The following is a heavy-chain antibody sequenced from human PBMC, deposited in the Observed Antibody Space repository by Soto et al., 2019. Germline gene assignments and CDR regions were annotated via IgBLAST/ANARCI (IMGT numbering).Heavy chain of an antibody. CDR3: ASTKYDSRAYYYWYLGL. V-gene: IGHV1-69*06. Sequence: QVELVQSGAEVKKPGSSVKVSCQASEDTFRNYAISWVRQAPGQGLEWMGGIIPIFGTANYAQKFQGRVTITADKSANTVYLELSSLRSEDTAVYYCASTKYDSRAYYYWYLGLWGRGSLVTVSS. CDR1: EDTFRNYA. D-gene: IGHD3-22*01. J-gene: IGHJ2*01. CDR2: IIPIFGTA.